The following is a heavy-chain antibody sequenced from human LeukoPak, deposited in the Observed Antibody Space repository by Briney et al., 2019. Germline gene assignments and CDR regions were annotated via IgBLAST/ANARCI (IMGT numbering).Heavy chain of an antibody. J-gene: IGHJ4*02. V-gene: IGHV3-30-3*01. CDR3: VKDHPSLDY. CDR2: ISYDGSNK. CDR1: GFTFSSYA. Sequence: GGSLRLSCAASGFTFSSYAMHWVRQAPGKGLEWVAVISYDGSNKYYADSVKGRFTISRDNSKNTLYLQMNSLRAEDTAVYYCVKDHPSLDYWGQGTLVTVSS.